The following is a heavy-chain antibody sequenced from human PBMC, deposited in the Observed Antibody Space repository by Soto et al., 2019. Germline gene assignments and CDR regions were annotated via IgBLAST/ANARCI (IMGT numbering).Heavy chain of an antibody. CDR1: GYTFTSYG. V-gene: IGHV1-18*01. CDR3: ARVKDIVGDGMDV. J-gene: IGHJ6*02. CDR2: ISAYNGNT. Sequence: VASVKVSCKASGYTFTSYGISWVRQAPGQGPEWMGWISAYNGNTNYAQKLQGRVTMTTDTSTSTAYMELRSLRSDDTAVYYCARVKDIVGDGMDVWGQGTTVTVSS. D-gene: IGHD5-12*01.